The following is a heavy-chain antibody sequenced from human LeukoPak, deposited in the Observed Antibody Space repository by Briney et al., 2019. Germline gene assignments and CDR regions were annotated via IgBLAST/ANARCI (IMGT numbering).Heavy chain of an antibody. CDR1: GGSISSGDYY. J-gene: IGHJ4*02. CDR2: IYYSGST. Sequence: SETLSLTCTVSGGSISSGDYYWSWIRQPPGKGLEWIGYIYYSGSTYYNPSLKSRVTISVDTSKNQFSLKLSSVTAADTAVYYCARWGIVATTLDYWGQGTLVTVSS. D-gene: IGHD5-12*01. V-gene: IGHV4-30-4*01. CDR3: ARWGIVATTLDY.